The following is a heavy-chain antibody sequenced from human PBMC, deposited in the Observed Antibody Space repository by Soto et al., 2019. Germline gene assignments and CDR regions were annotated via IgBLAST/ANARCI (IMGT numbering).Heavy chain of an antibody. CDR3: ARGRRDSRGGIVVATYYYCYYGMDV. CDR2: INHSGST. CDR1: GGSSSGYY. D-gene: IGHD3-22*01. Sequence: SETLSLTCAVYGGSSSGYYWSWIRQPPGKGLGWIGEINHSGSTNYNPSLKSRVTISVDTSKNKFSLKLSPVTGADTAVYYCARGRRDSRGGIVVATYYYCYYGMDVWGQGTTVTVSS. V-gene: IGHV4-34*01. J-gene: IGHJ6*02.